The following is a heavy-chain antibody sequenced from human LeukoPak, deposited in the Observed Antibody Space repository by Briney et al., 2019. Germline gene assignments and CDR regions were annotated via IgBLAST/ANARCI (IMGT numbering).Heavy chain of an antibody. Sequence: ASVKVSCKASGGTFSSYAISWVRQAPGQGLEWMGRIIPILGIANYAQKFQGRVTITADKSTSTAYMELSSLRSEDTAVYYCARGLIAAAGAYFQHWGQGTLVTVSS. D-gene: IGHD6-13*01. CDR2: IIPILGIA. J-gene: IGHJ1*01. V-gene: IGHV1-69*04. CDR1: GGTFSSYA. CDR3: ARGLIAAAGAYFQH.